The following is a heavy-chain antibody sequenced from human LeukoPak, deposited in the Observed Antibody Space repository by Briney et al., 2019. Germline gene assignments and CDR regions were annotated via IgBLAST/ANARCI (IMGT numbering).Heavy chain of an antibody. D-gene: IGHD6-13*01. Sequence: PSETLSLTCTVPGDSISSYYWRWIWQPPGEGLGWIGRIYTSGSSNYNTSLKSRVTMSVDTSKNQFSLKLSSVTAADTAVYYCARGTYSSSWYSDGMDVWGQGTTVTVSS. V-gene: IGHV4-4*07. J-gene: IGHJ6*02. CDR2: IYTSGSS. CDR1: GDSISSYY. CDR3: ARGTYSSSWYSDGMDV.